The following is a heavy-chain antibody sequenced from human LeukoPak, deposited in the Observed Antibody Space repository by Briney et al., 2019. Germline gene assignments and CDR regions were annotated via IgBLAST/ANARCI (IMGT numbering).Heavy chain of an antibody. V-gene: IGHV3-7*03. D-gene: IGHD6-13*01. Sequence: PGGSLRLSCAASGFTFTDYWMSWVRQAPGKGLEWVANICQDGSNKFYVASVKGRFSISRDNAKNSVFLQMNNLRVEDTAIYYCATSRAAAGCDWGQGTLVTVSS. J-gene: IGHJ4*02. CDR3: ATSRAAAGCD. CDR1: GFTFTDYW. CDR2: ICQDGSNK.